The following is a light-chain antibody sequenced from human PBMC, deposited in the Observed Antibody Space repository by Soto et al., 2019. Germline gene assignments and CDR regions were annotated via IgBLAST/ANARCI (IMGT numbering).Light chain of an antibody. CDR1: ASAVGGYNY. V-gene: IGLV2-14*01. Sequence: QSVLTQPASVSGSPGQSITIPCTGTASAVGGYNYVSWYQQHPGKAPKLMIYEVSNRPSGVSNRFSGSKAGNTASLTISGLQAEDEADYYCSSYTSSSSWVFGGGTKLTVL. CDR3: SSYTSSSSWV. J-gene: IGLJ3*02. CDR2: EVS.